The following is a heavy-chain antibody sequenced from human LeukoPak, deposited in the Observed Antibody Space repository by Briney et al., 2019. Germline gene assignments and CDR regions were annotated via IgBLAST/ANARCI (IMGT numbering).Heavy chain of an antibody. V-gene: IGHV4-38-2*01. D-gene: IGHD3-10*01. CDR2: NYNSGTT. Sequence: PSETLSLTCAVSGYSISSGYYWGCLRPPPGKGLGCMGSNYNSGTTYYTPSHKSRVTISVDTSKNQSSLKLSSVTAADTAVYYCARRITMVRGVIISLLYFDYWGQGTVVTVSS. CDR1: GYSISSGYY. J-gene: IGHJ4*02. CDR3: ARRITMVRGVIISLLYFDY.